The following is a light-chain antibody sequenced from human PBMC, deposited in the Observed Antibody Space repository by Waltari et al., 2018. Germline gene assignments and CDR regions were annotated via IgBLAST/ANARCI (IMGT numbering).Light chain of an antibody. CDR3: SSYTSSTGV. J-gene: IGLJ2*01. Sequence: YPQQPRKAPKRMVNDISKRPLGVSNRFSVSKSGNTASLTISGVQAEDEADYYCSSYTSSTGVFGGGTKLTVL. CDR2: DIS. V-gene: IGLV2-14*03.